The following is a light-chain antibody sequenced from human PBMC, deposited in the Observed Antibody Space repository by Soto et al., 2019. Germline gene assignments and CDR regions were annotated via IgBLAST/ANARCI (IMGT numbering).Light chain of an antibody. CDR2: DVS. V-gene: IGLV2-14*01. CDR1: SSDVGGYNY. Sequence: QSALTQPASGSGSPGQSITISCTGTSSDVGGYNYVSWYQQHPGKVPKLMIYDVSNRPSGVSNRFSGSKSGNTASLTISGLQAEDEADYYCSSYTSSSTLYVFGTGTKLTVL. J-gene: IGLJ1*01. CDR3: SSYTSSSTLYV.